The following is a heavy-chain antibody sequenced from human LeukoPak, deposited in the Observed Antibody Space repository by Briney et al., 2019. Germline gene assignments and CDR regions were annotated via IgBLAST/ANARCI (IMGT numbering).Heavy chain of an antibody. CDR3: AKDVGRSTARQ. CDR1: GFSFSTYW. J-gene: IGHJ4*02. CDR2: IKYDGSEK. Sequence: GASLRLSRAASGFSFSTYWMHSASPPGGEWPGWGANIKYDGSEKYYVDSVKGRFTISRDNAKNSLYLQMNSLRADDTAMYFCAKDVGRSTARQWGQGTLVTVSS. V-gene: IGHV3-7*04. D-gene: IGHD2-21*02.